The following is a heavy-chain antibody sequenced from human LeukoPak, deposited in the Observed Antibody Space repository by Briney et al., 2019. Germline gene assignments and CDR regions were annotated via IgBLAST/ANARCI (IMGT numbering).Heavy chain of an antibody. CDR3: ARSPRLAAAADF. J-gene: IGHJ4*02. D-gene: IGHD6-13*01. CDR2: IYTGGST. V-gene: IGHV3-66*01. Sequence: GGSLRLSCAASEFTVSSNYMSWVRQAPGRGLEWVSIIYTGGSTYYADSVKGRFTISRDNSKNTVYLQMNSLRAEDTAVYYCARSPRLAAAADFWGQGTLVTVSS. CDR1: EFTVSSNY.